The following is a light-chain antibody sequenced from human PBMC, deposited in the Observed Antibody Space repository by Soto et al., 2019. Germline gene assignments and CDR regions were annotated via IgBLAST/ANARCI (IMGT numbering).Light chain of an antibody. CDR1: QTISSW. J-gene: IGKJ3*01. CDR2: AAS. Sequence: DIQMTQSPSTLSVSVGDRVTITCRASQTISSWLAWYQQKPGKAPKLLIYAASTLQSGVPSRFSGSGSGTDFTLTINSLQPEDIPTYYCQKYDRAPFTIGPRKQVDIX. V-gene: IGKV1-27*01. CDR3: QKYDRAPFT.